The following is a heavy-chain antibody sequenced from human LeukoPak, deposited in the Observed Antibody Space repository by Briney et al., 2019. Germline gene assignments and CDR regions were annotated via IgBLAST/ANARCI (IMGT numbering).Heavy chain of an antibody. CDR2: IYYSGST. Sequence: SETLSLTCTVSGVSINSYYWSWIRQPPGKGLEWIGYIYYSGSTNYNPSLKGRVTISVDTSKNQLSLKLSSVTAADTAVYYCARNSVRGVIMAGLGYWGQGTLVTVSS. CDR3: ARNSVRGVIMAGLGY. D-gene: IGHD3-10*01. CDR1: GVSINSYY. V-gene: IGHV4-59*08. J-gene: IGHJ4*02.